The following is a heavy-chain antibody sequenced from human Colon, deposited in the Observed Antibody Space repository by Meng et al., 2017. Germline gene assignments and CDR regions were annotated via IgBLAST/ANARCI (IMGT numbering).Heavy chain of an antibody. J-gene: IGHJ4*02. CDR3: AKIHLGDSGLDY. CDR1: GYSLSGYY. D-gene: IGHD6-19*01. V-gene: IGHV1-2*06. CDR2: INADSGGT. Sequence: VQLLKSGAGVKKPAASVKVSCKASGYSLSGYYMHWVRQVPGQGLEWMGRINADSGGTNYAEKFQGRVTLTRDTSTNTAYMEVTSLRSDDTAVYYCAKIHLGDSGLDYWGQGTLVTVSS.